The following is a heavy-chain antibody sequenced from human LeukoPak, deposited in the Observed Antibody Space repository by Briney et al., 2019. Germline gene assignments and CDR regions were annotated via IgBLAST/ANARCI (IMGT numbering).Heavy chain of an antibody. J-gene: IGHJ6*02. V-gene: IGHV1-18*01. D-gene: IGHD2-2*01. CDR2: ISAYNGNT. Sequence: ASVKVSCKASGGTFSSYAISWVRQAPGQGLEWMGWISAYNGNTNYAQKLQGRVTMTTDTSTSTAYMELRSLRSDDTAVYYCARDKGFCSSTSGPAFVWYYYYGMAFGAQGPTVTFSS. CDR1: GGTFSSYA. CDR3: ARDKGFCSSTSGPAFVWYYYYGMAF.